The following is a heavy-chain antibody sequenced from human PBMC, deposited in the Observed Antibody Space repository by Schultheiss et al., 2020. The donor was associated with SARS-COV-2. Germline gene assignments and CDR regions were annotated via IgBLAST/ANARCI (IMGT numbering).Heavy chain of an antibody. CDR1: GFTFSSYA. Sequence: GESLKISCAASGFTFSSYAMHWVRQAPGKGLEWVAVISYDGSNKYYADSVKGRFTISRDNSKNTLYLQMNSLRAEDTAVYYCARDTGGFGGFGYWGQGTLVTVSS. D-gene: IGHD3-10*01. V-gene: IGHV3-30*14. CDR2: ISYDGSNK. CDR3: ARDTGGFGGFGY. J-gene: IGHJ4*02.